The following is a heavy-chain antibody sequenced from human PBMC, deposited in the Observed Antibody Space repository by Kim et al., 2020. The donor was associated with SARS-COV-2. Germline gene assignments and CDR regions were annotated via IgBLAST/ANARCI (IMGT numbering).Heavy chain of an antibody. Sequence: SETLSLTCSVSGGSISTYYWSWIRQPPGKGLEWIGFFSYGATTNYNPSLNSRVTISVETSNNQCSLKLSSMTAADTAVYYCARTRDGHGSTWYFDLWGRGALGTVSS. CDR1: GGSISTYY. J-gene: IGHJ2*01. CDR2: FSYGATT. V-gene: IGHV4-59*01. CDR3: ARTRDGHGSTWYFDL.